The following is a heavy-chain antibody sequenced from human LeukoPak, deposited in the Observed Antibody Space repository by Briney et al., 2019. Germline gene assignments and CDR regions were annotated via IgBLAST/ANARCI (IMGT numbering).Heavy chain of an antibody. J-gene: IGHJ4*02. V-gene: IGHV3-23*01. D-gene: IGHD1-26*01. CDR1: GFTFSSYA. CDR3: AKDAVGATAYYFDC. Sequence: GRSLRLSCAASGFTFSSYAMSWVRQAPGKGLEWVSAISGSGGSTYYAGSVKGRFTISRDNSKNTLYLQMNRLRAEDTAVYYCAKDAVGATAYYFDCWGQGTLVTVSS. CDR2: ISGSGGST.